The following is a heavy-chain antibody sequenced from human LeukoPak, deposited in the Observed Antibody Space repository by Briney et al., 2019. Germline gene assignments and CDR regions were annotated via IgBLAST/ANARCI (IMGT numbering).Heavy chain of an antibody. D-gene: IGHD3-10*01. Sequence: SETLSLTCTVSGGSISSGGYYWGWIRQPPGKGLEWIGYIYHSGSTYYNPSLKSRVTISVDRSKNQFSLKLSSVTAADTAVYYCARGPMVRGVKFDYWGQGTLVTVSS. J-gene: IGHJ4*02. V-gene: IGHV4-30-2*01. CDR1: GGSISSGGYY. CDR2: IYHSGST. CDR3: ARGPMVRGVKFDY.